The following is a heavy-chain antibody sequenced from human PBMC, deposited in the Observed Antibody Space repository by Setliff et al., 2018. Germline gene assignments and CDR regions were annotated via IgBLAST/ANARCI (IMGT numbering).Heavy chain of an antibody. CDR2: IRYDGSNK. V-gene: IGHV3-30*02. J-gene: IGHJ4*02. CDR1: GFTFSDYY. D-gene: IGHD2-2*01. Sequence: GGSLTLSCADSGFTFSDYYMSWTRQAPGKGLEWVAFIRYDGSNKYYADSVKGRFTISRDNSKNTLYLQMNSLRAEDTAVYYCARAHSSTLSVHDYWGQGTLVTVS. CDR3: ARAHSSTLSVHDY.